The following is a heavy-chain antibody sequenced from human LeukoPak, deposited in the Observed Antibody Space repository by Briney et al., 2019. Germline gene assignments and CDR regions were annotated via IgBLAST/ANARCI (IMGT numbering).Heavy chain of an antibody. CDR2: ISSNGGST. V-gene: IGHV3-64*01. D-gene: IGHD3/OR15-3a*01. Sequence: GGSLRLSCAASGFTFSSYAMHWVRQAPGKGLEYVSAISSNGGSTYYANSVKGRFTISRDNSKNTLYLQMNSLRAEDTAVYYCAMDKYGAFDYWGQGTLVTVSS. J-gene: IGHJ4*02. CDR1: GFTFSSYA. CDR3: AMDKYGAFDY.